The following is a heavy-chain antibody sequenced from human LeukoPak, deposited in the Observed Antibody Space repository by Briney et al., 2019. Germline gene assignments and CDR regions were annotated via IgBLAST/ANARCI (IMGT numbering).Heavy chain of an antibody. Sequence: SVKVSCKASGGTFSSYAISWVRQAPGQGLEWMGGIIPIFGTANYAQKFQGRVTITTDESTSTAYMELSSLRSEDTAVYYCATGGGLGLQENAFDIWGQGTMVTVSS. J-gene: IGHJ3*02. D-gene: IGHD3/OR15-3a*01. V-gene: IGHV1-69*05. CDR3: ATGGGLGLQENAFDI. CDR1: GGTFSSYA. CDR2: IIPIFGTA.